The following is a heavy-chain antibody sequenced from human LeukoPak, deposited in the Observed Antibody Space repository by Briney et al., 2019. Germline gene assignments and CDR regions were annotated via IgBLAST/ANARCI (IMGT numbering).Heavy chain of an antibody. Sequence: PGESLKISCKGSGYSFTSYWIGWVRQLPGKGLEWMGIIYPGDSDTRYSPSFQGQVTISADKSISTAYLQWSSLKASDTAMYYCARLGGKGYCSSTSCPLFDYWGQGTLVTVSS. CDR1: GYSFTSYW. CDR3: ARLGGKGYCSSTSCPLFDY. J-gene: IGHJ4*02. CDR2: IYPGDSDT. V-gene: IGHV5-51*01. D-gene: IGHD2-2*01.